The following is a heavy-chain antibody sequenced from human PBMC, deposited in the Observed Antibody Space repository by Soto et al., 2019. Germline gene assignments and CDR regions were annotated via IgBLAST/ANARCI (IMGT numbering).Heavy chain of an antibody. CDR3: ARGYSSSWYINDRDYYYGMDV. D-gene: IGHD6-13*01. V-gene: IGHV3-53*01. Sequence: GGSLRLSCAASGFTVSSNYMSWVRQAPGKGLEWVSVIYSGGSTYYADSVKGRFTISRDNSKNTLYLQMNSLRAEDTAVYYCARGYSSSWYINDRDYYYGMDVWGQGTTVTVSS. CDR1: GFTVSSNY. CDR2: IYSGGST. J-gene: IGHJ6*02.